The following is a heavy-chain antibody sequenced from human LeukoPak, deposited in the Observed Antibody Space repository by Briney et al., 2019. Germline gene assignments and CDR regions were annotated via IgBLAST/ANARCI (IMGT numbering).Heavy chain of an antibody. D-gene: IGHD7-27*01. CDR1: GFTFSSYA. J-gene: IGHJ4*02. CDR2: ISNSGGGT. Sequence: GGSLRLSCAASGFTFSSYAMNWVRQAPGKGLEWVSGISNSGGGTYYTDSVKGRFTISRDNSKNTLYLQMSSLKTEDTAVYYCTKDPPFTGGVYSAYWGQGTLVTVSS. CDR3: TKDPPFTGGVYSAY. V-gene: IGHV3-23*01.